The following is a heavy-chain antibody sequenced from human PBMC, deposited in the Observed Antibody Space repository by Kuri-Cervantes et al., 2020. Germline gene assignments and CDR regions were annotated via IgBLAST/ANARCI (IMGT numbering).Heavy chain of an antibody. J-gene: IGHJ5*02. CDR2: IYYSGST. Sequence: GSLRLSCTVSGGSISSYYWSWIRQPPGKGLEWIGYIYYSGSTNYNPSLKSRVTISVDTSKNQFSLQLRSVTAADTAVYYCGRAPESWGQGTLVTVSS. CDR1: GGSISSYY. CDR3: GRAPES. V-gene: IGHV4-59*08.